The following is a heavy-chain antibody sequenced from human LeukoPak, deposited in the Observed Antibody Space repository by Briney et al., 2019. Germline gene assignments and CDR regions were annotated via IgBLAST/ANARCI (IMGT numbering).Heavy chain of an antibody. Sequence: ESGPTLGQPTQPLTLTFTFSGFSLDTSGGGGGWIRQPPLKALEWLTLNNWDEDKRYIPSLKSRLSITKDTSKNQVVLTMTNMDPVDTATYYCACLPSTVTIHFDYWGQGTLVTVSS. CDR2: NNWDEDK. CDR1: GFSLDTSGGG. V-gene: IGHV2-5*02. CDR3: ACLPSTVTIHFDY. D-gene: IGHD4-17*01. J-gene: IGHJ4*02.